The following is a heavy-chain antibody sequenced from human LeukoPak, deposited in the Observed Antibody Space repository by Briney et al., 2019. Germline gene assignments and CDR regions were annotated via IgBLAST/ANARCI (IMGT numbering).Heavy chain of an antibody. CDR2: IYSSGTT. Sequence: SETLSLARVVSGGSVHRSFWTWVRQPPGKGLEWIGRIYSSGTTDYSPSLKSRLTIAIDTSKNQFSLRLASVTAADTAVYYCGRRPAVDGPIDNWGQGILVAVSS. J-gene: IGHJ4*02. V-gene: IGHV4-59*02. CDR3: GRRPAVDGPIDN. CDR1: GGSVHRSF. D-gene: IGHD3/OR15-3a*01.